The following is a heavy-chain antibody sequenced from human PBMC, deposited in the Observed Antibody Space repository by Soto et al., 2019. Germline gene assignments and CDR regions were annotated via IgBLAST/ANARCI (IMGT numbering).Heavy chain of an antibody. Sequence: QVQLVESGGGVVQPGRSLRLSCAASGFTFSSYGMHWVRQAPGKGLEWVAVISYDGSNKYYADSVKGRFTSSRDNSKNTLYLQMNSLRAEDTAVYYCAEGFPFEDVWGQGTTVTVSS. CDR2: ISYDGSNK. CDR1: GFTFSSYG. CDR3: AEGFPFEDV. V-gene: IGHV3-30*18. J-gene: IGHJ6*02.